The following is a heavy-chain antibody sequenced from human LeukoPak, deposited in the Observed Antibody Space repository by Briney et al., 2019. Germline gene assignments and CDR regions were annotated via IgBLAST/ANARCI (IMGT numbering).Heavy chain of an antibody. V-gene: IGHV4-34*01. CDR1: GGSFSGYY. CDR3: AGLYYDARGTFDP. CDR2: INHSGST. Sequence: SETLSLTCAVYGGSFSGYYWSWIRQPPGKGLDWIGEINHSGSTNYNPSLKSRVTISVDTSKNQFSLKLSSVTAADTAVYYCAGLYYDARGTFDPWGQGTLVTVSS. D-gene: IGHD3-3*01. J-gene: IGHJ5*02.